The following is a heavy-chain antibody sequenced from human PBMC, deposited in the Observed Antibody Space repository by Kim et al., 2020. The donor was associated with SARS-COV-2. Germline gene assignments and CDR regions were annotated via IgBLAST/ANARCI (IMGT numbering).Heavy chain of an antibody. J-gene: IGHJ4*02. D-gene: IGHD3-3*01. V-gene: IGHV3-7*01. CDR1: GFTFSNYW. CDR2: IKEDGSEK. CDR3: GRESRPRAIGH. Sequence: GGSLRLSCVASGFTFSNYWLSWVRQAPGKGLEFVANIKEDGSEKNYVDSVKGRFTISRDNAKNALFLQMKSLRAEDTAVYYCGRESRPRAIGHWGQGSLV.